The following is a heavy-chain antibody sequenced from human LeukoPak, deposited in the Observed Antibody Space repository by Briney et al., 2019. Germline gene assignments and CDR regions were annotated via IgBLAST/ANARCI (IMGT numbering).Heavy chain of an antibody. D-gene: IGHD5/OR15-5a*01. J-gene: IGHJ6*03. CDR1: GFTFSSYE. CDR3: AKGSGLHPIQAYIDV. Sequence: PGGSLRLSCAASGFTFSSYEMNWVRQAPGKGLEWVSAVSGSGATTFYADSVKGRFTISRENSKNTLYLQMHSLRAEDTAVYYCAKGSGLHPIQAYIDVWGKGTTVAISS. V-gene: IGHV3-23*01. CDR2: VSGSGATT.